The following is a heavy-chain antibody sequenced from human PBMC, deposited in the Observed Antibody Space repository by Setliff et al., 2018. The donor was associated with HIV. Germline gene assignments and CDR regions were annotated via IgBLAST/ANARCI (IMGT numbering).Heavy chain of an antibody. CDR3: SREGSHIVVLTSMRAFDI. J-gene: IGHJ3*02. CDR2: INPSGGST. CDR1: GYTLTSYY. D-gene: IGHD2-21*02. V-gene: IGHV1-46*01. Sequence: EASVKVSCKASGYTLTSYYIHWVRQAPGQGLEWMGRINPSGGSTSYAQKFQGRVTMTRDTSTSTVYMELSSLTSEDTAVYYCSREGSHIVVLTSMRAFDIWGQGTMVTVSS.